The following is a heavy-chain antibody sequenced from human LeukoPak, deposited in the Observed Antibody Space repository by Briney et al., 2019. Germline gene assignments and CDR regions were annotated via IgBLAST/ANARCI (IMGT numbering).Heavy chain of an antibody. V-gene: IGHV1-69*13. D-gene: IGHD5-24*01. CDR1: GGTFSSYA. J-gene: IGHJ3*02. Sequence: GASVKVSCKASGGTFSSYAISWVRQAPGQGLEWMGGTIPIFGTANYAQTFQGRVTITADESTSTAYMELSSLRSEDTAVYYCARLGETGMAQGASAFDIWGQGTMVTVSS. CDR2: TIPIFGTA. CDR3: ARLGETGMAQGASAFDI.